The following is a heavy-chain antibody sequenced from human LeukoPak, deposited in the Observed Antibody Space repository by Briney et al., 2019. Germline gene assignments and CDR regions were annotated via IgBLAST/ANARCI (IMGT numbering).Heavy chain of an antibody. D-gene: IGHD4-23*01. CDR3: ARSLWWYPEDAFDI. J-gene: IGHJ3*02. CDR2: IIPIFGTA. Sequence: SSVKVSCKASGGTFSSYAISWVRQAPGQGLEWMGGIIPIFGTANYAQKFQGRVTITTDGSTSTAYMELSSLRSEDTAVYYCARSLWWYPEDAFDIWGQGTMVTVSS. V-gene: IGHV1-69*05. CDR1: GGTFSSYA.